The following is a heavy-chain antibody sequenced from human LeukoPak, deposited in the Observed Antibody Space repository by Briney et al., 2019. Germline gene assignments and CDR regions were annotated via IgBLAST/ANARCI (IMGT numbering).Heavy chain of an antibody. Sequence: ASETLSLSCAVYGGSFSGYYWSWIRQPPGKGLEWIGEINHSGSTNYNPSLKSRVTISVDTSKNQFSLKLSSVTAADTAVYYCARRNCGGDCYHFDYWGQGTLVTVAS. CDR3: ARRNCGGDCYHFDY. D-gene: IGHD2-21*02. J-gene: IGHJ4*02. CDR1: GGSFSGYY. V-gene: IGHV4-34*01. CDR2: INHSGST.